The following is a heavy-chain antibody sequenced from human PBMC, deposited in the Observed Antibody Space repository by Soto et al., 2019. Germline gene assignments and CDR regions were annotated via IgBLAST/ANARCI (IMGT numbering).Heavy chain of an antibody. CDR1: GFSLSTSGVG. CDR3: AHRRIDYYDSSGYPDPFDY. CDR2: IYWDDDK. Sequence: SGPTLVNPTQTLTLTCTFSGFSLSTSGVGVGWIRQPPGKALEWLALIYWDDDKRYSPSLKSRLTITKRTSKNQVVLTMTNMDPVDTATYYCAHRRIDYYDSSGYPDPFDYWGQGTLVTVSS. V-gene: IGHV2-5*02. J-gene: IGHJ4*02. D-gene: IGHD3-22*01.